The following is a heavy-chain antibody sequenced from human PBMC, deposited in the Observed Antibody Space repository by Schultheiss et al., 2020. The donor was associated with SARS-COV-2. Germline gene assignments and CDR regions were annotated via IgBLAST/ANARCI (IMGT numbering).Heavy chain of an antibody. Sequence: SQTLSLTCTVSGSSISGYYWSWVRQPPGKGLEWIGYIYYSGSTNYNPSLKSRVTISVDTSKNQFSLKLSSVTAADTAVYYCARRADYYDSSGYYHWYFDLWGRGTLVTVSS. V-gene: IGHV4-59*08. D-gene: IGHD3-22*01. CDR3: ARRADYYDSSGYYHWYFDL. CDR1: GSSISGYY. J-gene: IGHJ2*01. CDR2: IYYSGST.